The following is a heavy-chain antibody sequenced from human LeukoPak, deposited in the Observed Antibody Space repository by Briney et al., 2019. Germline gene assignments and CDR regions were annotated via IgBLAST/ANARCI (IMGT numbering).Heavy chain of an antibody. Sequence: PGGSLRLFCAASGFTFSSYGMHWVRPAPGKGLEWVAFIRSDGSDKYYADSVKGRFTISRDNSKNSFYLQMNSLMAEDTAVYYCSQEGGSHYWGQGSLVTVSS. CDR1: GFTFSSYG. V-gene: IGHV3-30*02. D-gene: IGHD5-12*01. J-gene: IGHJ4*02. CDR3: SQEGGSHY. CDR2: IRSDGSDK.